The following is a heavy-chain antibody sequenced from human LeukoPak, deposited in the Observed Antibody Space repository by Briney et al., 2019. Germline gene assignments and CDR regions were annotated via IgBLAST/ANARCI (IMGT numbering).Heavy chain of an antibody. V-gene: IGHV1-2*02. CDR1: GYTFTSYD. CDR2: INPNSGGT. CDR3: ARTDILTGYYIFNWFDP. Sequence: ASVKVSCKASGYTFTSYDINWVRQATGQGLEWMGWINPNSGGTNYAQKFQGRVTMTRDTSISTAYMELSRLRSDDTAVYYCARTDILTGYYIFNWFDPWGQGTLVTVSS. J-gene: IGHJ5*02. D-gene: IGHD3-9*01.